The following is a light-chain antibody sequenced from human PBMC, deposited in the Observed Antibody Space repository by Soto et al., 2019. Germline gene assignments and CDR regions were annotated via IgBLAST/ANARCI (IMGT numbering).Light chain of an antibody. V-gene: IGKV3-15*01. CDR1: QSISSN. Sequence: VITQSPATLSVSPGERATLSCRASQSISSNLAWFQQKHGQAPRLLIYDASTMATGFPARFSGSGSGTELTLTISSLQSEDGAVDYGQQYKNWPLTFGGGTKVDIK. CDR3: QQYKNWPLT. J-gene: IGKJ4*01. CDR2: DAS.